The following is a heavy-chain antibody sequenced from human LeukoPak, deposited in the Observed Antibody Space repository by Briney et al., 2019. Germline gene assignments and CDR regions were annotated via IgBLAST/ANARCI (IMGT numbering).Heavy chain of an antibody. CDR3: ARLASGSSSVDY. CDR2: IYHSGST. J-gene: IGHJ4*02. CDR1: GYSISSGYY. D-gene: IGHD6-6*01. Sequence: PSETLSLTCAVSGYSISSGYYWGWIRQPPGKGLEWIGSIYHSGSTLYNPSLKSRVTILVDTSKSQFSLKLSSVTAADTAVYYCARLASGSSSVDYWGQGTLVAVSS. V-gene: IGHV4-38-2*01.